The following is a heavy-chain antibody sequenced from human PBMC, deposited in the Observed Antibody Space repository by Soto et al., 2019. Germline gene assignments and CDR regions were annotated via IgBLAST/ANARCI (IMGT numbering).Heavy chain of an antibody. J-gene: IGHJ4*02. D-gene: IGHD3-10*01. CDR1: GYTFTSYA. V-gene: IGHV1-18*01. Sequence: QVQLVQSGAEVKKPGASVKVSCKASGYTFTSYAISWVRQAPGQGLEWMGWISAYNGNTNYAQKLQGRVTMTTDPSPPPAYMELRSRRSDDTAVSYCARSGAPAGYWGSGALVTVSS. CDR3: ARSGAPAGY. CDR2: ISAYNGNT.